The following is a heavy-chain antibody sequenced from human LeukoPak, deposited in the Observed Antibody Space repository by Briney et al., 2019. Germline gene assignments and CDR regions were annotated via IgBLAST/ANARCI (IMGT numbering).Heavy chain of an antibody. CDR3: ARERDEGAVGDATTAFDY. CDR1: GGSISTYY. CDR2: IYYTGST. D-gene: IGHD2/OR15-2a*01. V-gene: IGHV4-59*12. Sequence: SETLSLACTVSGGSISTYYWSWIRQPPGKGLEWIGYIYYTGSTNYNPSLKSRVTISVDTSKNQFSLKLSSVTAADTAVYYCARERDEGAVGDATTAFDYWGQGTLVTVSS. J-gene: IGHJ4*02.